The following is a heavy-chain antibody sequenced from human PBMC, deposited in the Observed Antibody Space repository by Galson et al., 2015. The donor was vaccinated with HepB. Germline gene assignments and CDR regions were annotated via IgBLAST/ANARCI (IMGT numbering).Heavy chain of an antibody. J-gene: IGHJ6*02. D-gene: IGHD1-26*01. V-gene: IGHV3-30*04. CDR1: GFTFSSYA. Sequence: SLRLSCAASGFTFSSYAMHWVRQAPGKGLEWVAVISYDGSNKYYADSVKGRFTISRDNSKNTLYLQMNSLRAEDTAVYYCARDKDRGGGSYRYYYYGMDVWGQGTTVTVSS. CDR3: ARDKDRGGGSYRYYYYGMDV. CDR2: ISYDGSNK.